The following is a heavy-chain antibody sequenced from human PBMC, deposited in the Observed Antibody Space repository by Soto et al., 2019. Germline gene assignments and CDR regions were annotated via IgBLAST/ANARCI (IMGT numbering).Heavy chain of an antibody. CDR3: ARYRDFADYGYFDS. CDR2: LYHSATT. D-gene: IGHD4-17*01. Sequence: SVTLSLTCTVSGSAVSGGIYYWTWIRQPPGKGLEWIGYLYHSATTNYNASLRSRVTISVDTSKNEFSLRLTSVTAAHTAVYYCARYRDFADYGYFDSWGPGTRVTVSS. CDR1: GSAVSGGIYY. J-gene: IGHJ4*02. V-gene: IGHV4-61*01.